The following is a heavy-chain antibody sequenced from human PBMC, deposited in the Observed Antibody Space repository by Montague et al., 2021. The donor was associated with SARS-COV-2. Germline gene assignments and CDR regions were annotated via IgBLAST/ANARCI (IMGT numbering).Heavy chain of an antibody. D-gene: IGHD5-24*01. CDR3: VRVSPRWLQFDPYFDY. V-gene: IGHV4-59*01. Sequence: SETLSLTCTVSGGSISSYYWSWIRQPPGKGLEWIGYIYYSGSTNYNPSLKSRVTISVDTSKNQFSLKLSSVTAADTAVYYCVRVSPRWLQFDPYFDYWGQGTLVTVSS. J-gene: IGHJ4*02. CDR2: IYYSGST. CDR1: GGSISSYY.